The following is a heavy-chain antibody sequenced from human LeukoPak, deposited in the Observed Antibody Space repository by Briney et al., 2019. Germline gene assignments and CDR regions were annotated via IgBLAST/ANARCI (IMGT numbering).Heavy chain of an antibody. D-gene: IGHD4-23*01. V-gene: IGHV4-59*01. CDR1: GGSIKNY. CDR2: IYFGGTT. Sequence: PSETLSLTCSVSGGSIKNYWSWIRQPPGEGLEWLGNIYFGGTTDYNSSLKSRLTISVDTFKNQLSLNLQSVTAADTATYYCARHRSDTGGKKGVNWFDPWGQGTLVTVSS. J-gene: IGHJ5*02. CDR3: ARHRSDTGGKKGVNWFDP.